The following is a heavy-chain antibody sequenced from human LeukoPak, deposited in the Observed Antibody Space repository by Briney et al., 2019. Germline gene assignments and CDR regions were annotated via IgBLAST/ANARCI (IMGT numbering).Heavy chain of an antibody. CDR2: IYYSGST. J-gene: IGHJ3*02. CDR3: ARHRISPWAFDI. V-gene: IGHV4-59*08. CDR1: GGSISSYY. Sequence: PSETLSLTCTVSGGSISSYYWSWIRQPPGKGLEWIGYIYYSGSTNYNPSLKSRVTISVDTSKNQFSLKLSSVTAADTAVYYCARHRISPWAFDIWGQGTMVTVSS. D-gene: IGHD2-15*01.